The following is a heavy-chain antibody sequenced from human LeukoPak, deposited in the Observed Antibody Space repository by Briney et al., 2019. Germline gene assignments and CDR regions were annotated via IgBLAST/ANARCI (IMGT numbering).Heavy chain of an antibody. V-gene: IGHV1-2*02. J-gene: IGHJ3*02. D-gene: IGHD3-9*01. Sequence: ASVKVSCKASGYTFTGYYMHWVRQSPGQGLEWMGWINPNSGGTNYAQKFQGRVAMTRDTSISTAYMELSRPRSDDTAVDYCARGSNDILTGSITQRGAFDIWGQGTMVTVSS. CDR3: ARGSNDILTGSITQRGAFDI. CDR2: INPNSGGT. CDR1: GYTFTGYY.